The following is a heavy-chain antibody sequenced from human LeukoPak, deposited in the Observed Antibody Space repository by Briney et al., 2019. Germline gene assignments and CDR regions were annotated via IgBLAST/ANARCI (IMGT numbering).Heavy chain of an antibody. Sequence: GGSLRLSCAASGFTFSSYAMSWVRQAPGKGLEWVSAISGSGGSTYYADSVKGRFTISRDNSKNTLYLQMNSRRAEDTPVYYCAKVLDILTGWDAFDIWGQGTMGTVSS. D-gene: IGHD3-9*01. J-gene: IGHJ3*02. CDR1: GFTFSSYA. V-gene: IGHV3-23*01. CDR3: AKVLDILTGWDAFDI. CDR2: ISGSGGST.